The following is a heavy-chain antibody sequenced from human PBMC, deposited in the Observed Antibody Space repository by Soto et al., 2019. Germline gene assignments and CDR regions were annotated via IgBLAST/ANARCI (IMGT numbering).Heavy chain of an antibody. Sequence: EVQLLESGGGLVQPGGSLRLSCAASGFTFSSYGMSWVRQAPGKGLEWVSAISHSGGNTYYADSVKGRFAISRDNSKNTLYLQMNSLRAEDTAVYYCATFIFCSSTSCYGREGGYWGQGTLDTVSS. CDR3: ATFIFCSSTSCYGREGGY. D-gene: IGHD2-2*01. CDR1: GFTFSSYG. V-gene: IGHV3-23*01. CDR2: ISHSGGNT. J-gene: IGHJ4*02.